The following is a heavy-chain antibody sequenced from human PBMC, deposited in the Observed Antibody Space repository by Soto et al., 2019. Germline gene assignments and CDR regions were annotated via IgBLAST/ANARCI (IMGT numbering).Heavy chain of an antibody. V-gene: IGHV4-34*01. CDR1: GGSFSGYY. CDR2: INHSGST. CDR3: ARGRIAVAGRRSLAY. D-gene: IGHD6-19*01. Sequence: QVQLQQWGAGLLKPSETLSLTCAVYGGSFSGYYWSWIRQPPGKGLEWIGEINHSGSTNYNPSLKSRVTISGDTSKIQGSRKLSSVTAADTAVYYCARGRIAVAGRRSLAYWGQRTMVTVSS. J-gene: IGHJ4*02.